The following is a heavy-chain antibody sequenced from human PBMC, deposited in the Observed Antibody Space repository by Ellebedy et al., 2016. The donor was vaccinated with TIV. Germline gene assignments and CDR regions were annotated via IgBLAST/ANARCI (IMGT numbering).Heavy chain of an antibody. D-gene: IGHD3-3*01. J-gene: IGHJ5*01. CDR1: GFSFGSYG. V-gene: IGHV3-33*01. CDR2: VWHDGSTT. Sequence: GGSLRLSXAASGFSFGSYGMHWVRQAPGKGLEWVAVVWHDGSTTYYEDSVKGRFTISRDNSKNTLYLQMNALRVEDTAVYYCARGRGYSAGWFQDWFDSWGQGTPVTVSS. CDR3: ARGRGYSAGWFQDWFDS.